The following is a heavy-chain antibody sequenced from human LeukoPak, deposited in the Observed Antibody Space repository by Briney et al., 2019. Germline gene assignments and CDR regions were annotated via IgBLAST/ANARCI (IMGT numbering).Heavy chain of an antibody. Sequence: SETLSLTCAVYGGSFSAYYWSWIRQTPGKGLEWIGEINHSGSTNYNPSLKSRVTISVDTSKNQFSLKLSSVTAADTAVYYCARVSKIAAAGTDWFDPWGQGTLVTVSS. V-gene: IGHV4-34*01. D-gene: IGHD6-13*01. CDR2: INHSGST. CDR1: GGSFSAYY. CDR3: ARVSKIAAAGTDWFDP. J-gene: IGHJ5*02.